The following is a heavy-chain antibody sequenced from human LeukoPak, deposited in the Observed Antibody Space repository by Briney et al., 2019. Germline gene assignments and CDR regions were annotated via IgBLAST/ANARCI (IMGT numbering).Heavy chain of an antibody. D-gene: IGHD3-22*01. CDR3: ARETLEFMIVGSFEP. CDR2: INPNSGCT. Sequence: ASVKVSCKASGYTFNGYYMHWVRQAPGQGLEWMGWINPNSGCTNYAQRFHARVTMTRYTAISTAYMELSRLRSDDTAVYYCARETLEFMIVGSFEPWGQGTLVTVSS. CDR1: GYTFNGYY. J-gene: IGHJ5*02. V-gene: IGHV1-2*02.